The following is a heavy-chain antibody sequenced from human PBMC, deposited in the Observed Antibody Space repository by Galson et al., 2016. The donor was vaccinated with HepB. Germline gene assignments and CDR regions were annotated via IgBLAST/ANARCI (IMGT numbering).Heavy chain of an antibody. Sequence: SETLSLTCSVYGGSFSGYSWSWIRQPPGKGLEWIGEVDHNGGTNFNPSLKSRVTISLDTSKNQFSLKLSPVTAANTAVYYCAREDWYFDLWGRCTLVTVSS. J-gene: IGHJ2*01. CDR1: GGSFSGYS. CDR3: AREDWYFDL. V-gene: IGHV4-34*01. CDR2: VDHNGGT.